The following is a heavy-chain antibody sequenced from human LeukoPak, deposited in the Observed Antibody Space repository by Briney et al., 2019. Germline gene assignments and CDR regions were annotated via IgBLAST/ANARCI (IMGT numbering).Heavy chain of an antibody. Sequence: SETLSLTCAVYGGSFSGYYWSWIRQPPGKGLEWIGEINHSGSTNYNPSLKSRVTISVDTSKNQFSLKLSSVTAADTAVYHCARGEGDIVVVPAAPQYYFDYWGQGTLVTVSS. J-gene: IGHJ4*02. CDR1: GGSFSGYY. D-gene: IGHD2-2*01. V-gene: IGHV4-34*01. CDR3: ARGEGDIVVVPAAPQYYFDY. CDR2: INHSGST.